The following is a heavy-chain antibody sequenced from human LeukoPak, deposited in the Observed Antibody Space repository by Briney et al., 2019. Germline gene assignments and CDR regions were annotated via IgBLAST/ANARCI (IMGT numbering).Heavy chain of an antibody. V-gene: IGHV1-46*01. J-gene: IGHJ4*02. Sequence: ASVKVSCKASGYTFTSYYMHWVRQAPGQGLEWMGIINPSGGSTSYAQKFQSRVTMTRDMSTRTVYMELSSLRSEDTAVYYCARDRPLYGSGESFDYWGQGTLVTVSS. CDR1: GYTFTSYY. CDR2: INPSGGST. CDR3: ARDRPLYGSGESFDY. D-gene: IGHD3-10*01.